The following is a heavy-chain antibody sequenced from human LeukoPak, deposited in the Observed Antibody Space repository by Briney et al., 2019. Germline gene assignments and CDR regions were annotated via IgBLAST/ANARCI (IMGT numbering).Heavy chain of an antibody. CDR1: GGSISSSSYY. CDR2: IYYSGST. J-gene: IGHJ4*02. V-gene: IGHV4-39*07. CDR3: ARGRYYFDY. Sequence: SETLSLTCTVSGGSISSSSYYWGWIRQPPGKGLEWIGSIYYSGSTYYNPSLKSRVTISVDTSKNQFSLKLSSVTAAGTAVYYCARGRYYFDYWGQGTLVTVSS.